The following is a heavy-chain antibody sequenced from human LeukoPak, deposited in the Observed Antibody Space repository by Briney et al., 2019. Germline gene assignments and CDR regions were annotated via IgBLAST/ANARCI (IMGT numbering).Heavy chain of an antibody. CDR2: INAGNGNT. CDR3: ARGVHYYDSSLPDYFDY. D-gene: IGHD3-22*01. Sequence: ASVKVSCKASGYTFTSYAMHWVRQAPGQRLEWMGWINAGNGNTKYSQEFQGRVTITRDTSASTAYMELSSLRSEDMAVYYCARGVHYYDSSLPDYFDYWGQGTLVTVSS. V-gene: IGHV1-3*03. CDR1: GYTFTSYA. J-gene: IGHJ4*02.